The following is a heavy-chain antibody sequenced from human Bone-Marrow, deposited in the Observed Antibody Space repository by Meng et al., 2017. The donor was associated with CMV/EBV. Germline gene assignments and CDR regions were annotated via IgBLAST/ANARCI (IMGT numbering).Heavy chain of an antibody. Sequence: GGSLRLSCAASGFPFSNYAMSWVRQAPGKGLEWVSGVTGGGGSTYYADSVKGRFTISRDNSKTTLYLQMNNLRAKDTATYYCAKYFDLWSGYGSYFDSWGRGTLVTVSS. J-gene: IGHJ4*02. D-gene: IGHD3-3*01. V-gene: IGHV3-23*01. CDR3: AKYFDLWSGYGSYFDS. CDR2: VTGGGGST. CDR1: GFPFSNYA.